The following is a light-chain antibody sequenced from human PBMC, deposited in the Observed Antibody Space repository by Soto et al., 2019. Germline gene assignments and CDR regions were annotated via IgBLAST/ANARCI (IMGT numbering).Light chain of an antibody. J-gene: IGKJ1*01. CDR2: AAS. Sequence: DIQITQSPSSLSASVGDRVTITCRASQSIMSHLNWYQHKSGKAPKLLIYAASSLHSGVPSRFSGSGSGTDFTLTISSLQAEDFGTYYCQQDYNTTRTFGQGTKVDIK. CDR1: QSIMSH. V-gene: IGKV1-39*01. CDR3: QQDYNTTRT.